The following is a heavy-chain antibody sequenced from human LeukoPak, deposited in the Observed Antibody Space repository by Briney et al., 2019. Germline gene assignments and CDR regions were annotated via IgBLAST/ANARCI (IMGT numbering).Heavy chain of an antibody. CDR1: GGSFSGYY. D-gene: IGHD3-22*01. Sequence: SETLSLTCAVYGGSFSGYYWSWIRQPPGKGLEWIGYIYYSGSTYYNPSLKSRVTISVDTSKNQFSLKLSSVTAADTAVYYCARGVYYDSSGLDYWGQGTLVTVSS. V-gene: IGHV4-30-4*08. J-gene: IGHJ4*02. CDR3: ARGVYYDSSGLDY. CDR2: IYYSGST.